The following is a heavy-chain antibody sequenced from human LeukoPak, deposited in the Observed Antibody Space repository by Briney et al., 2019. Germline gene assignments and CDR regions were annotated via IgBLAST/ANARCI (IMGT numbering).Heavy chain of an antibody. CDR3: ARASKAAASAFDI. D-gene: IGHD6-13*01. Sequence: GGSLRLSCAASGFTFSSYSMNWVRQAPGKGLEWVSYISSSSSTIYYADSVKGRFTISRDNAKNSLYPQMNSLRAEDTAGYYCARASKAAASAFDIWGQGTMVTVSS. CDR2: ISSSSSTI. V-gene: IGHV3-48*04. J-gene: IGHJ3*02. CDR1: GFTFSSYS.